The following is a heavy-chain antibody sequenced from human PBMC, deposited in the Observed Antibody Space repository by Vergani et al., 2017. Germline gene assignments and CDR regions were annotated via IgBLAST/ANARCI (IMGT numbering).Heavy chain of an antibody. D-gene: IGHD2-8*01. CDR3: ARVNTDTNGHLYYYYYMGV. Sequence: QVQLQQWGGGLLKPSETLSLTCVVNGGSFTSYHWTWIRQSPGEGLEWVGDIDHTGRPDYNPSLKSRLTMSVDKSRNQFSLTLNSVTATDTAIYFCARVNTDTNGHLYYYYYMGVWGQGTAVTVS. J-gene: IGHJ6*03. V-gene: IGHV4-34*01. CDR1: GGSFTSYH. CDR2: IDHTGRP.